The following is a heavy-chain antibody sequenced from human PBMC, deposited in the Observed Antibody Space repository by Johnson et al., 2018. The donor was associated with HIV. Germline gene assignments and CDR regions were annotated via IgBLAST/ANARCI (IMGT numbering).Heavy chain of an antibody. CDR3: AREGRGGIVGATGAFDI. D-gene: IGHD1-26*01. J-gene: IGHJ3*02. V-gene: IGHV3-30-3*01. CDR1: GFTFSSYA. CDR2: ISYDGSNK. Sequence: QVQLVESGGGVVQPGRSLRLSCAASGFTFSSYAMHWVRQAPGKGLEWVAVISYDGSNKYYADSVKGRFTISRDNSKNTLYLQMNSLRAEDTAVYYCAREGRGGIVGATGAFDIWG.